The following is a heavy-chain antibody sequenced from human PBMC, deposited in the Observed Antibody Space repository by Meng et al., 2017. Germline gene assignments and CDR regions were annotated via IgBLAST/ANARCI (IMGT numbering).Heavy chain of an antibody. Sequence: GPGLGKPSETLSLTCTVSGGSISSSRYDWGWIRQPPGKGLEWIGSIYYSGSTYYNPSLKSRVTISVDTSKNQFSLKLSSVTAADTAVYYCASLRIAVAGINWFDPWGQGTLVTVSS. CDR1: GGSISSSRYD. D-gene: IGHD6-19*01. CDR3: ASLRIAVAGINWFDP. V-gene: IGHV4-39*07. J-gene: IGHJ5*02. CDR2: IYYSGST.